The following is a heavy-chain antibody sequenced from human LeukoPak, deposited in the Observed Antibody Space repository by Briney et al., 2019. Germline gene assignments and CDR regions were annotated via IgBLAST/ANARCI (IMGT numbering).Heavy chain of an antibody. J-gene: IGHJ4*02. Sequence: ASVKVSCKASGYTFTGYYMHWVRQAPGQGLEWMGWINPNSGGTNYAQKFQGRVTMTRDTSISTAYMELSRLRSDDTAVYYCARDGGFGELLYFDYWGQGTLATVPS. V-gene: IGHV1-2*02. CDR2: INPNSGGT. CDR3: ARDGGFGELLYFDY. CDR1: GYTFTGYY. D-gene: IGHD3-10*01.